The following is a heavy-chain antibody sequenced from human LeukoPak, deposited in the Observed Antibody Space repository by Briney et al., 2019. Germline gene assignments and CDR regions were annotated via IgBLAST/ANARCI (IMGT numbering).Heavy chain of an antibody. V-gene: IGHV1-8*01. D-gene: IGHD2-8*01. CDR3: ATDQPHCTNGVCYTGGDYMDV. CDR1: GYTFTSYD. CDR2: MNPNSGNT. Sequence: ASVKVSCKASGYTFTSYDINWVRQATGQGLEWMGWMNPNSGNTGYTQKFQGRVTMTRNTSISTAYMELSSLRSEDTAVYYCATDQPHCTNGVCYTGGDYMDVWGKGTTVTVSS. J-gene: IGHJ6*03.